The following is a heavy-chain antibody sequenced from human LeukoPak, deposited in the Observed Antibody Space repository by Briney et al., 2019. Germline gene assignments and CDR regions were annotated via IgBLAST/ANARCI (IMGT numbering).Heavy chain of an antibody. D-gene: IGHD3-22*01. CDR1: GYTLTSYY. J-gene: IGHJ3*02. CDR3: ARELYYYDSSGYYDAGSAFDI. CDR2: INPSGGST. V-gene: IGHV1-46*01. Sequence: ASVKVSCKASGYTLTSYYMHWVRQAPGHGLEWMGIINPSGGSTSYAQKFQGRVTMTRDMSTSTVYMELSSLRSEDTAVYYCARELYYYDSSGYYDAGSAFDIWGQGTMVTVSS.